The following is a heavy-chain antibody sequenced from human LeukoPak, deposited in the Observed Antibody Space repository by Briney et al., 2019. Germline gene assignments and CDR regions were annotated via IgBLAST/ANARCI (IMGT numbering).Heavy chain of an antibody. Sequence: GGSLRLSCAASGFTFSSYGMHWVRQAPGKGLEWVAVISYDGSNKYYADSVKGRFTISRDNSKNTLYLQMNSLRAEDTAVYYCAKDSAPAGYSSGWFGYWSWFDPWGQGTLVTVSS. V-gene: IGHV3-30*18. CDR2: ISYDGSNK. CDR1: GFTFSSYG. D-gene: IGHD6-19*01. J-gene: IGHJ5*02. CDR3: AKDSAPAGYSSGWFGYWSWFDP.